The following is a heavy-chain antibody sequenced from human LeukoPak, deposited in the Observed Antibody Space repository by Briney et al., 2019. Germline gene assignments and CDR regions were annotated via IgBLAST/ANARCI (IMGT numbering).Heavy chain of an antibody. D-gene: IGHD6-19*01. CDR1: GFSFDEYH. J-gene: IGHJ2*01. CDR2: ISHSGSTI. CDR3: ARDPKNASGWLWYSDL. Sequence: GGSLRPSCEASGFSFDEYHMSWIRQAPGKGLEWVSYISHSGSTIYYADSVKGRFTISRDNAKNSVFLQMNSLRVEDTALYYCARDPKNASGWLWYSDLWGRGTLVVVSS. V-gene: IGHV3-11*01.